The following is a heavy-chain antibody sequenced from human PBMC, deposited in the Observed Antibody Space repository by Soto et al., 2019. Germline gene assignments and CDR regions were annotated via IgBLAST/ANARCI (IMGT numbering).Heavy chain of an antibody. V-gene: IGHV3-21*01. D-gene: IGHD3-16*01. J-gene: IGHJ5*02. Sequence: GGSLRLSCAASGFTFSSYSMNWVRQAPGKGLEWVSSISSSSSYIYYADSVKGRFTISRDNAKNSLYLQMNSLRAEDTAVYYCAVMITFGGVARFDPWGQGTLVTVSS. CDR2: ISSSSSYI. CDR1: GFTFSSYS. CDR3: AVMITFGGVARFDP.